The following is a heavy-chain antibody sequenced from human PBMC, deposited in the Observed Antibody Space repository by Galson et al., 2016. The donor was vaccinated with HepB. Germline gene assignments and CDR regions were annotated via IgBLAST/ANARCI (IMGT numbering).Heavy chain of an antibody. J-gene: IGHJ5*02. CDR2: INQDGSGT. Sequence: SLRLSCAASGFTFSTYWMSWVRQAPGKGLEWVANINQDGSGTYHVDSVKGRFTISSDNAKNSLYLQMNSLRAEDTAVYFCAGDYYSRDWFDPWGQGTLVAVSS. D-gene: IGHD3-10*02. CDR1: GFTFSTYW. V-gene: IGHV3-7*01. CDR3: AGDYYSRDWFDP.